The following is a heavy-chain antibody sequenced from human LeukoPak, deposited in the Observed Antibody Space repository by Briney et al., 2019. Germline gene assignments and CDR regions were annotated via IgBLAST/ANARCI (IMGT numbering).Heavy chain of an antibody. J-gene: IGHJ6*02. D-gene: IGHD2-2*01. CDR3: ARYEYNQLLSYYYYGMDV. CDR2: IYYSGST. CDR1: GGSISSGGYY. V-gene: IGHV4-31*03. Sequence: SETLSLTCTVSGGSISSGGYYWSWIRQHPGKGLEWIGYIYYSGSTYYNPSLKSRVTISVDTSKNQFSLKLSSVTAADTAVYYCARYEYNQLLSYYYYGMDVWGQGTTVTVSS.